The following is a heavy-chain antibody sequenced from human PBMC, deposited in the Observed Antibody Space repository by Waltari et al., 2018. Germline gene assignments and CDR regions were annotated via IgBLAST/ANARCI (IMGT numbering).Heavy chain of an antibody. V-gene: IGHV3-53*01. J-gene: IGHJ4*02. CDR2: LYSGGYS. D-gene: IGHD3-22*01. CDR3: ARGGGYYDNSGFYFFDY. CDR1: GFVVGENY. Sequence: VQLVESGGGLIQPGWSISLSCAASGFVVGENYMTWVRQAPGRGLEWVSVLYSGGYSYYADSVKGRFTISSDTSKNTVYLQMNNLGAEDTAVYFCARGGGYYDNSGFYFFDYWGQGTLVTVSS.